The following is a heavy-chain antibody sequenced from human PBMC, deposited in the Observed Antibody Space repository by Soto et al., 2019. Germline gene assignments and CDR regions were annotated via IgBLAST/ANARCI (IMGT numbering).Heavy chain of an antibody. CDR2: IYYSGST. D-gene: IGHD3-22*01. Sequence: QVQLQESGPGLVKPSQTLSLTCTVSGGSISSGDYYWSWIRQPPGKGLEWIGYIYYSGSTYYNPSLKSRVTRSXXTSKNQCPLKLSSVTAADTAVSYCARGRIARIVGAWGQGTLVTVSS. CDR3: ARGRIARIVGA. CDR1: GGSISSGDYY. J-gene: IGHJ5*02. V-gene: IGHV4-30-4*01.